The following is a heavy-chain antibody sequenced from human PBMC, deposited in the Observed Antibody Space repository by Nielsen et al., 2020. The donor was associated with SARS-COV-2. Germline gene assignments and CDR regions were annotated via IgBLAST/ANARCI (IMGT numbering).Heavy chain of an antibody. CDR3: ARVRVREQLVDDDAFDI. V-gene: IGHV3-74*01. D-gene: IGHD6-13*01. CDR2: INSDGSST. CDR1: GFTFSSYW. Sequence: GGSLRHSCAASGFTFSSYWMHWVRQAPGKGLVWVSRINSDGSSTSYADSVKGRFTISRDNAKNTLYLQMNSLRAEDTAVYYCARVRVREQLVDDDAFDIWGQGTMVTVSS. J-gene: IGHJ3*02.